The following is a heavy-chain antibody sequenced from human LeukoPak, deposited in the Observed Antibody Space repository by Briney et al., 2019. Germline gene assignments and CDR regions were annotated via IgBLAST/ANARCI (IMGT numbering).Heavy chain of an antibody. V-gene: IGHV3-33*08. CDR3: ARERGGRGLRSHWGPQPIDY. CDR1: GFTFSSYF. J-gene: IGHJ4*02. Sequence: PGGSLRLSCAVSGFTFSSYFMSWVRQAPGKGLEWVAVIWYDGSNKYYADSVKGRFTISRDNSKNTLYLQMNSLRAEDTAVYYCARERGGRGLRSHWGPQPIDYWGQGTLVTVSS. D-gene: IGHD5-12*01. CDR2: IWYDGSNK.